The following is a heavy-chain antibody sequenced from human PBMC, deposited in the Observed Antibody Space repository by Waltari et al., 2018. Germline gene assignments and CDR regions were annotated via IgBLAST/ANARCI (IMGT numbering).Heavy chain of an antibody. D-gene: IGHD3-10*01. V-gene: IGHV3-15*01. Sequence: EVQLVESGGGLVKPGGSLRLSCVVSGFTFTKAWMSWVRQGAGKGLEWVGRIKSEGDGGTTDYATPLKGRISLSRDDSKNTVYLQMNTRKAEDTGVYFCATDYGDFLGVWGPGTTVTV. CDR1: GFTFTKAW. CDR3: ATDYGDFLGV. J-gene: IGHJ6*02. CDR2: IKSEGDGGTT.